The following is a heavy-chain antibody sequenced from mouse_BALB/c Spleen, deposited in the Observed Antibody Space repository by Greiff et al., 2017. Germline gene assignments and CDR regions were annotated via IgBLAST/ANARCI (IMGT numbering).Heavy chain of an antibody. D-gene: IGHD1-1*01. CDR1: GYTFTSYT. J-gene: IGHJ1*01. CDR3: APSYYGSINWYFDV. CDR2: INPSSGYT. Sequence: QVQLQQSAAELARPGASVKMSCKASGYTFTSYTMHWVKQRPGQGLEWIGYINPSSGYTEYNQKFKDKTTLTADKSSSTAYMQLSSLTSEDSAVYYCAPSYYGSINWYFDVWGAGTTVTVSS. V-gene: IGHV1-4*02.